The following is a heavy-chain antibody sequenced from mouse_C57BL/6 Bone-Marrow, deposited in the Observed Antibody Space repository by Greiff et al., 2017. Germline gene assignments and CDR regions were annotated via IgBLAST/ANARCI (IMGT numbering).Heavy chain of an antibody. CDR2: IDPSDSYT. D-gene: IGHD1-1*01. CDR1: GYTFTSYW. V-gene: IGHV1-69*01. Sequence: QVQLQQPGAELVMPGASVKLSCKASGYTFTSYWMHWVKQRPGQGLEWIGEIDPSDSYTNYNQKFKGKSTLTVDKSSSTAYMQLSSLTSADSAVYYCARGNYYGPYWYFDVWGTGTTVTVSS. CDR3: ARGNYYGPYWYFDV. J-gene: IGHJ1*03.